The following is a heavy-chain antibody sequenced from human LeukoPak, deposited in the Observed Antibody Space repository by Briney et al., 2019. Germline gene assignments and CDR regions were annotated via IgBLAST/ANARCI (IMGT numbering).Heavy chain of an antibody. V-gene: IGHV3-30*18. Sequence: PGRSLRLSCAVSGFTFSSYGMHWVRQAPGKGLEWVAVISYDGSNKYYADSVKDRFTISRDKSKNTLYLQMNSLRAEDTAVYYCAKDLLGGDSGSYYEVGELGMDVWGQGTTVTVSS. J-gene: IGHJ6*02. CDR1: GFTFSSYG. CDR2: ISYDGSNK. CDR3: AKDLLGGDSGSYYEVGELGMDV. D-gene: IGHD1-26*01.